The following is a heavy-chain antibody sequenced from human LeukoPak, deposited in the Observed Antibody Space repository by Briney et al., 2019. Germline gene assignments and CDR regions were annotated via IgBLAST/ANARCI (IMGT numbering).Heavy chain of an antibody. D-gene: IGHD3-10*01. CDR2: IYTSGST. Sequence: VKPSETLSLTCTVSGGSISSYYWSWIRQPPGKGLEWIGYIYTSGSTNYNPSLKSRVTISVDTSKNQFSLKLSSVTAADTAVYYCARQYGSGSYRSAYFDYWGQGTLVTVSS. CDR1: GGSISSYY. V-gene: IGHV4-4*09. CDR3: ARQYGSGSYRSAYFDY. J-gene: IGHJ4*02.